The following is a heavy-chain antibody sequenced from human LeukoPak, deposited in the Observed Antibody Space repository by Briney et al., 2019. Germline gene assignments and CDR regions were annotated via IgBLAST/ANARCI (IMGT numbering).Heavy chain of an antibody. CDR2: INPNTGVT. Sequence: ASVKVSCKASGYTFSGHYLHWVRQAPGQGLEWMGRINPNTGVTQYTENFQGRVTMTGDTSISTAYMELNGLRSDDTAVYYCARAAGEMATKTRQYYFDYWGQGTLVTVSS. CDR1: GYTFSGHY. V-gene: IGHV1-2*06. CDR3: ARAAGEMATKTRQYYFDY. D-gene: IGHD5-24*01. J-gene: IGHJ4*02.